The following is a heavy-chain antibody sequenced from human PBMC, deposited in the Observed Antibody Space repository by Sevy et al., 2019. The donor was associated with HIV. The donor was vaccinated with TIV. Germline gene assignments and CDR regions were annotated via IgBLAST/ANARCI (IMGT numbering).Heavy chain of an antibody. D-gene: IGHD1-1*01. CDR3: ARDGRYENYYGMDV. J-gene: IGHJ6*02. V-gene: IGHV1-69*13. CDR1: GGTFSSYA. CDR2: IIPIFGTA. Sequence: ASVKVSCKASGGTFSSYAISWVRQAPGQGLEWMGGIIPIFGTANYAQKFQGRVTITADESTSTAYMELSSLRSEDTDVYYCARDGRYENYYGMDVWGQGTTVTVSS.